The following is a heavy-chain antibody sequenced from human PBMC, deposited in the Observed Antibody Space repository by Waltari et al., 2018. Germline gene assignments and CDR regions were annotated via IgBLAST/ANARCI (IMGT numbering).Heavy chain of an antibody. D-gene: IGHD3-3*01. CDR3: ARAQYYDFWSGYFDY. J-gene: IGHJ4*02. CDR1: GYTFTGYY. Sequence: QVQLVQSGAEVKKPGASVKVSCKASGYTFTGYYMHWVRQAPGQGLEWMGRINPNSGGTNYAQKFQGRVTMTRDTSISTAYMELSRLRSDDTAVYYCARAQYYDFWSGYFDYWGQGTLVTVSS. V-gene: IGHV1-2*06. CDR2: INPNSGGT.